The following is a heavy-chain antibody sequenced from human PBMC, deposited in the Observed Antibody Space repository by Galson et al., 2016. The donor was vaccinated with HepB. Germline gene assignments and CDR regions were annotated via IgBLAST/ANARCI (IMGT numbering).Heavy chain of an antibody. J-gene: IGHJ4*02. V-gene: IGHV3-23*01. CDR1: GFTFSTYA. CDR2: ISGSGGST. CDR3: AKALYGGLDY. Sequence: SLRLSCAVSGFTFSTYAMSWVRQVPGKGLEWVSGISGSGGSTYYADFVKGRCTISRDNSKSTLYLQMSSRRAEDTAVYYCAKALYGGLDYWGQGTLVTVSS. D-gene: IGHD4-23*01.